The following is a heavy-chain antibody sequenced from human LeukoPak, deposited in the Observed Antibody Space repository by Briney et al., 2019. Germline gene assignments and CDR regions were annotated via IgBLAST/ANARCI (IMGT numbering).Heavy chain of an antibody. J-gene: IGHJ4*02. CDR1: GFTFSSYG. V-gene: IGHV3-33*08. CDR2: IWYDGSNK. CDR3: ARDAGRYFDWLGY. D-gene: IGHD3-9*01. Sequence: GGSLTLSCAASGFTFSSYGMHWVRQAPGKGLGGVAVIWYDGSNKYYADSVKGRFTISRDNSKNTLYLQMNSLRAEDTAVYYCARDAGRYFDWLGYWGQGTLVTVSS.